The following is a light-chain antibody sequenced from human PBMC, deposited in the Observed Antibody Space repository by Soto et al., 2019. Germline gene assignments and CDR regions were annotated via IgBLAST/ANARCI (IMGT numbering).Light chain of an antibody. Sequence: EIVMTQSPATLSVSAGERATLSCRATQSVSSYLAWYQQKPGQAPRLLIYGASTRATGIPARFSGSGSGTEFTLTISSLQSEDFAVYYCQQYNDWPSITFGQGTRLEIK. CDR1: QSVSSY. J-gene: IGKJ5*01. CDR2: GAS. CDR3: QQYNDWPSIT. V-gene: IGKV3-15*01.